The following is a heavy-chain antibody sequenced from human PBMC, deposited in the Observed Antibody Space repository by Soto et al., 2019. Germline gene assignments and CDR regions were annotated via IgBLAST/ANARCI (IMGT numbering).Heavy chain of an antibody. CDR2: ITPVFETP. CDR1: GGTFTSDA. D-gene: IGHD5-18*01. CDR3: ARAIHGYNYRVDF. V-gene: IGHV1-69*01. J-gene: IGHJ6*02. Sequence: QVQLVQSGAEVRQPGSSVKVACKVSGGTFTSDAISWVRQAPGQGLEWMGGITPVFETPNYAQKFQGRVNITADESTGTAYMELSSLRSEDTAVYYCARAIHGYNYRVDFLGQGTTVTVSS.